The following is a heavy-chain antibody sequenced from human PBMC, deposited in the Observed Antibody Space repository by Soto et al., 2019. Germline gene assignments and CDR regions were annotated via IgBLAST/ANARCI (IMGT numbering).Heavy chain of an antibody. CDR3: ARARGGDSGDYASLFDR. V-gene: IGHV4-30-4*01. CDR1: GGSVSIGDYL. J-gene: IGHJ5*02. D-gene: IGHD4-17*01. Sequence: VQLQESGPGLVTPSQTLSLTCTVFGGSVSIGDYLWSWIRQRPGKGLEWIGYIHDSGNTYYNPSLKSRVTLSLDTSTNQFPLKVTSMTAADTAVYFCARARGGDSGDYASLFDRWGQGNLVTVSS. CDR2: IHDSGNT.